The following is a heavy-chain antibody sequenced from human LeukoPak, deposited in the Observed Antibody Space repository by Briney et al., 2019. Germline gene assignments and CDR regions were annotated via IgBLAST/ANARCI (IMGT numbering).Heavy chain of an antibody. D-gene: IGHD2-2*01. CDR1: GYTFTSYG. V-gene: IGHV1-18*01. Sequence: VASVKVSCKASGYTFTSYGISWVRQAPGQGLEWMGWISAYNGNTNYAQKLQGRVTMTTDTSTSTAYMELRSLRSDDTAVYYCARGYCSSTNCWRFDYWGQGTLVTVSS. CDR3: ARGYCSSTNCWRFDY. J-gene: IGHJ4*02. CDR2: ISAYNGNT.